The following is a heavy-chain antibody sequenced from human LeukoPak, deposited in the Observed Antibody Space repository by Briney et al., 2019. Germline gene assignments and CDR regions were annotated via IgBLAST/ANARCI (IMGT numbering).Heavy chain of an antibody. CDR3: AKDLDIVATITGN. V-gene: IGHV3-23*01. CDR1: GFTFTSYA. J-gene: IGHJ4*02. D-gene: IGHD5-12*01. CDR2: VSGSGGST. Sequence: PGGSLRLSCAASGFTFTSYAMSWVCQAPGQGLEWVSGVSGSGGSTYYADSVEGRFTISRDNSKNTLYLQMNSLRAEDTAVYYCAKDLDIVATITGNWGQGTLVTVSS.